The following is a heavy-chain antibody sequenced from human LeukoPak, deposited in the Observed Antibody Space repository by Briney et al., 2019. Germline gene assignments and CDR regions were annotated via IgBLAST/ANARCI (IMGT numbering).Heavy chain of an antibody. CDR2: KPHDGSNE. CDR3: ARDPDSSGYYVFDY. D-gene: IGHD3-22*01. V-gene: IGHV3-30-3*01. CDR1: GFTFGSFA. Sequence: GRSLRLSCAAAGFTFGSFAMHWVRQAPGKGPEWVAIKPHDGSNEKYADAVKGRFTISRDNFKNTLYLQMSSLRAEDTAVYYCARDPDSSGYYVFDYWGQGTLVTVSS. J-gene: IGHJ4*02.